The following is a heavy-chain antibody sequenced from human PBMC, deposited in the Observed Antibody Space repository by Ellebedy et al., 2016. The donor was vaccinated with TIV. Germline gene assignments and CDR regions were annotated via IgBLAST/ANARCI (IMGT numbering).Heavy chain of an antibody. D-gene: IGHD2-21*01. J-gene: IGHJ4*02. CDR1: GYTFTSYY. CDR3: AADGLFPYYFDY. CDR2: INPSGGST. V-gene: IGHV1-46*01. Sequence: AASVKVSCKASGYTFTSYYMHWVRQAPGQGLEWMGIINPSGGSTSYAQKFQGRVTMTRDTSTSTVYMELSSLRSEDTAVYYCAADGLFPYYFDYWGQGTLVTVSS.